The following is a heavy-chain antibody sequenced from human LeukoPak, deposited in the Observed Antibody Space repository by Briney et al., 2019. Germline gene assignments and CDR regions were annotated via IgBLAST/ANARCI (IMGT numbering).Heavy chain of an antibody. J-gene: IGHJ6*02. CDR3: ARGPKPHYYDKYYYGKDV. Sequence: GASAKVSCKASGYTFTSYYMHWVRQAPGQGLEWMGIINPSGGNPSYAPKFQGQVTITRETSTITGYMDLSSLRSEDTAVCFCARGPKPHYYDKYYYGKDVWGQGTTVTVSS. D-gene: IGHD3-22*01. CDR1: GYTFTSYY. V-gene: IGHV1-46*01. CDR2: INPSGGNP.